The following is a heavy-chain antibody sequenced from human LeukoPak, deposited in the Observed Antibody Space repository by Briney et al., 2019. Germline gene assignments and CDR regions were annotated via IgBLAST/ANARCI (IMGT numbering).Heavy chain of an antibody. Sequence: GASVKVSCEASGYTFTNYGVSWVRQAPGQGLEWMGWISAYNGNTNYAQKFQGRVSMTTDTSTSTAYMELRSLRSDDTAVYYCARDLHIWGGDLVVGYWGQGTLVTVSS. J-gene: IGHJ4*02. D-gene: IGHD3-16*01. CDR1: GYTFTNYG. CDR3: ARDLHIWGGDLVVGY. CDR2: ISAYNGNT. V-gene: IGHV1-18*01.